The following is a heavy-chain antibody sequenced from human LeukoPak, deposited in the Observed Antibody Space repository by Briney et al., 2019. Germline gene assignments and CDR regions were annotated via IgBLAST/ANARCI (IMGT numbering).Heavy chain of an antibody. CDR3: ARGRSVLGGEDYYYYYMDV. CDR1: GGTFSSYA. J-gene: IGHJ6*03. V-gene: IGHV1-69*05. D-gene: IGHD3-16*01. Sequence: GASVKVSCKASGGTFSSYAISWVRQAPGQGLEWMGGIIPILGTANYAQKFQGRVTITTDESTSTAYMELSSLRSEDTAVYYCARGRSVLGGEDYYYYYMDVWGKGTTVTVSS. CDR2: IIPILGTA.